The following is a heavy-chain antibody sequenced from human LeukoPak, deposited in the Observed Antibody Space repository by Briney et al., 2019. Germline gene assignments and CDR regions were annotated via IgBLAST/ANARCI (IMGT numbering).Heavy chain of an antibody. D-gene: IGHD3-22*01. CDR2: INPSSGGT. CDR1: GYTFTDYY. V-gene: IGHV1-2*02. Sequence: ASVKVSCKASGYTFTDYYMHWVRQAPGQGLEWMGWINPSSGGTNYAQKFQGRVTLTRDTSISTVYMELSSLRSDDTAVYYCASHPPNSGYRHWGQGTLVTVSS. J-gene: IGHJ4*02. CDR3: ASHPPNSGYRH.